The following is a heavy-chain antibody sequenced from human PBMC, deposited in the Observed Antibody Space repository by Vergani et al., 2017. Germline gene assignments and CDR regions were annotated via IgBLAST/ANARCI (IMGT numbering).Heavy chain of an antibody. CDR3: AGQGGGRGCSGYDCPIDY. CDR1: GGSISSSSYY. J-gene: IGHJ4*02. CDR2: IYYSGST. D-gene: IGHD5-12*01. V-gene: IGHV4-39*01. Sequence: QLQLQESGPGLVKPSETLSLTCTVPGGSISSSSYYWGWIRQPPGKGLEWIGGIYYSGSTYYNPSLKGRVTISVDTSKNQFSLKLSSVTAADTAVFYCAGQGGGRGCSGYDCPIDYWGQGTLVTVSS.